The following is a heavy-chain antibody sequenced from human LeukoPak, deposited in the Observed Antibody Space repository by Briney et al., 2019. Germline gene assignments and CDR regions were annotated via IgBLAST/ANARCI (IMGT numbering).Heavy chain of an antibody. Sequence: GGSLRLSCAASGFTFSSYSMNWVRQAPGKGLEWVSSVSSSSSYIYYADSVKGRFTISRDDAKNSLYLQMNSLRAEDTAVYYCARESTEDPPGHGAQGPLVPV. CDR1: GFTFSSYS. V-gene: IGHV3-21*01. CDR2: VSSSSSYI. D-gene: IGHD4-17*01. J-gene: IGHJ4*02. CDR3: ARESTEDPPGH.